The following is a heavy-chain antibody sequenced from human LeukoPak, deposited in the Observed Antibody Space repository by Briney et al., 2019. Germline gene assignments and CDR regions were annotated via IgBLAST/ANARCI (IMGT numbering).Heavy chain of an antibody. V-gene: IGHV3-33*01. D-gene: IGHD1-14*01. CDR3: ARDHRPEIQYFYMDV. J-gene: IGHJ6*03. CDR2: LLYDGNTK. Sequence: GGSLRLFCAASGFSLSNYGMLWVRQAPGKGLEWVAALLYDGNTKHYADSVKGRFTISRDISKNTFYLQMNSLTAEDTAVYYCARDHRPEIQYFYMDVWGKGTTVAVSS. CDR1: GFSLSNYG.